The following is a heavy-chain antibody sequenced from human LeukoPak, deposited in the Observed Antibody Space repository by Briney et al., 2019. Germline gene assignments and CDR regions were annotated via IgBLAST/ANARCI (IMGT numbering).Heavy chain of an antibody. V-gene: IGHV4-4*07. J-gene: IGHJ4*02. Sequence: SETLSLTCTVSGGSISSYYWSWIRQPAGKGLEWIGRIYTSGSTNYNPSLKSRVTISVDKSKNQFSLKLSSVTAADTAVYHCARDAGYGASSGWFDYWGQGTLVTVSS. CDR1: GGSISSYY. CDR3: ARDAGYGASSGWFDY. D-gene: IGHD6-19*01. CDR2: IYTSGST.